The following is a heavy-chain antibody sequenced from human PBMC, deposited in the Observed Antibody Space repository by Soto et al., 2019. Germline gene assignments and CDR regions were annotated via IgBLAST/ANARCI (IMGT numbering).Heavy chain of an antibody. CDR3: ARGSGIAAAGTNQYYYYYGMDV. J-gene: IGHJ6*02. CDR2: IIPIFGTA. D-gene: IGHD6-13*01. Sequence: GASVKVSCKASGGTFSSYAISWVRQAPGQGLEWMGGIIPIFGTANYAQKFQGRVTITADESTSTAYMELSSLRSEDTAVYYCARGSGIAAAGTNQYYYYYGMDVWGQGTTVTVSS. CDR1: GGTFSSYA. V-gene: IGHV1-69*13.